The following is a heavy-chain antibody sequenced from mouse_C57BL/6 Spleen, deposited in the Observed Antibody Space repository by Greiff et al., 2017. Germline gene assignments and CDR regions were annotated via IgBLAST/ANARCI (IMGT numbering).Heavy chain of an antibody. V-gene: IGHV1-39*01. CDR1: GYSFTDYN. J-gene: IGHJ3*01. CDR2: INPNYGTT. Sequence: LKESGPELVKPGASVKISCKASGYSFTDYNMNWVKQSNGKSLEWIGVINPNYGTTSYNQKFKGKATLTVDQSSSTAYMQLNSLTSEDSAVYYCAREGDYYGSSYRAWFAYWGQGTLVTVSA. D-gene: IGHD1-1*01. CDR3: AREGDYYGSSYRAWFAY.